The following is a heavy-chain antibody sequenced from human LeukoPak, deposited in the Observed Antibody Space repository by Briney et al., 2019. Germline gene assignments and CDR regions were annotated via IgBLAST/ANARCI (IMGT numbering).Heavy chain of an antibody. CDR1: GYTFTGYY. D-gene: IGHD3-22*01. CDR3: ARETDITMIVVFDY. Sequence: ASVKVSCKASGYTFTGYYMHRVRQAPGQGLEWMGWINPNSGGTNYAQKFQGRVTMTRDTSISTAYMELSRLRSDDTAVYYCARETDITMIVVFDYWGQGTLVTVSS. J-gene: IGHJ4*02. V-gene: IGHV1-2*02. CDR2: INPNSGGT.